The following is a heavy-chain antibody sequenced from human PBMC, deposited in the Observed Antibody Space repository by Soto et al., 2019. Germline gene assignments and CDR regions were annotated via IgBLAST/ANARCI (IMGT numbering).Heavy chain of an antibody. CDR3: ARAAAIPEVRLEYYYGMDV. V-gene: IGHV1-18*01. D-gene: IGHD6-25*01. CDR1: GYTFTSYG. CDR2: ISAYNGNT. Sequence: QVQLVQSGAEVKKPGASVKVSCKASGYTFTSYGISWVRQAPGQGLEWMGWISAYNGNTNYAQKLQGRVTMTTDTXXSXAXMELRSLRADDTAVYYCARAAAIPEVRLEYYYGMDVWGQGTTVTVSS. J-gene: IGHJ6*02.